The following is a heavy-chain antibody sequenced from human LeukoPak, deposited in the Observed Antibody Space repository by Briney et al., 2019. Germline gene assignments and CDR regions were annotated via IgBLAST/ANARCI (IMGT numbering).Heavy chain of an antibody. D-gene: IGHD1-7*01. CDR3: ASRNYKGGFDP. V-gene: IGHV1-2*02. CDR2: INPNSGGT. J-gene: IGHJ5*02. Sequence: ASVKVSCKTSGYTFTGYYMHWVRQAPGQGLEWMGWINPNSGGTNYAQRFQGRVTMTRDTSISTAYMELSGLRSDDTAVYYCASRNYKGGFDPWGQGTLVTVSS. CDR1: GYTFTGYY.